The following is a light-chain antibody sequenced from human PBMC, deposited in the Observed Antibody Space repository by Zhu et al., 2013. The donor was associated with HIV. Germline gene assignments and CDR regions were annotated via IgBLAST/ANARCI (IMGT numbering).Light chain of an antibody. CDR3: QQSYSTLT. CDR2: GAS. Sequence: EIVLTQSPGTLSLSPGERAILSCRASQTVTSNYLAWYQHKPGQAPRLLIYGASTRAIDIPDRFSGSGSGTDFTLTISNLQPEDFATYYCQQSYSTLTFGGGTKVEIK. CDR1: QTVTSNY. V-gene: IGKV3-20*01. J-gene: IGKJ4*01.